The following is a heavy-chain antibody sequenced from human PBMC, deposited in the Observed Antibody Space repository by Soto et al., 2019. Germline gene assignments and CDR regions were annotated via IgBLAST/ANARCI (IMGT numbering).Heavy chain of an antibody. V-gene: IGHV3-53*05. D-gene: IGHD3-3*01. CDR1: GFTVNTNY. CDR3: ARGLGREYDENRDYFNLDY. CDR2: LYPNGRA. Sequence: GGSLRLSCAASGFTVNTNYLTWVRQAPGKGLKWVSVLYPNGRAFYADSVKGRFTISTDNSKNSVYLQMSNLRAEDTAIYYCARGLGREYDENRDYFNLDYWGQGNLVTVSS. J-gene: IGHJ4*02.